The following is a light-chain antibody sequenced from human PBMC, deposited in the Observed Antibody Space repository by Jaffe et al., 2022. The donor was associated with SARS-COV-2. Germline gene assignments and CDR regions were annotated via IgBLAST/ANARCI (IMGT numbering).Light chain of an antibody. CDR1: SSNIGSNT. V-gene: IGLV1-44*01. Sequence: QSVLTQPPSASGTPGQRVTISCSGSSSNIGSNTVNWYQQLLGTAPKLLISSNNQRPSGVPDRFSGSKSGTSASLAISGLQSEDEAAYYCATWDDSLNGYVFGTGTKVTVL. J-gene: IGLJ1*01. CDR2: SNN. CDR3: ATWDDSLNGYV.